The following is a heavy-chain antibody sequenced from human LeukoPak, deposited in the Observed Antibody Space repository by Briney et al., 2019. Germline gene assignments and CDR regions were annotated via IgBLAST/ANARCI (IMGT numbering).Heavy chain of an antibody. Sequence: ASVKVSCKASGYTFTSYDINWVRQATGQGLEWMGWMNPNSGNTGYAQKFQGRVTITADKSTSTAYMELSSLRSEDTAVYYCARDNSVGDNAWWFDPWGQGTLVTVSS. V-gene: IGHV1-8*01. J-gene: IGHJ5*02. D-gene: IGHD1-26*01. CDR1: GYTFTSYD. CDR2: MNPNSGNT. CDR3: ARDNSVGDNAWWFDP.